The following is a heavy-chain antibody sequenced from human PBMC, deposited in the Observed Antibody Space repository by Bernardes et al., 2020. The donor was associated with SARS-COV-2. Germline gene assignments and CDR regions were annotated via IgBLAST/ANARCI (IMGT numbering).Heavy chain of an antibody. CDR2: INHSGST. CDR1: GGSFSGYY. V-gene: IGHV4-34*01. D-gene: IGHD2-8*01. Sequence: SETLSLTCAVYGGSFSGYYWSWIRQPPGKGLEWIGEINHSGSTNYNPSLKSRVTISVDTSKNQFSLKLSSVTAADTAVYYCARDGPNYTPTHYYGMDVWGQGTTVTVSS. J-gene: IGHJ6*02. CDR3: ARDGPNYTPTHYYGMDV.